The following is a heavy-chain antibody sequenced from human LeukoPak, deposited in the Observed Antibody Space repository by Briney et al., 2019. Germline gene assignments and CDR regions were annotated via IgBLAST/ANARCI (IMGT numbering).Heavy chain of an antibody. V-gene: IGHV4-59*01. CDR1: GFTFSDYF. CDR2: IYYSGST. Sequence: GSLRLSCAASGFTFSDYFMSWIRQAPGKGLEWIGYIYYSGSTNYNPSLKSRVTISVDTSKNQFSLKLSSVTAADTAVYYCARGTAGSGSYFIGISFDYWGQGSLVTVSS. CDR3: ARGTAGSGSYFIGISFDY. J-gene: IGHJ4*02. D-gene: IGHD3-10*01.